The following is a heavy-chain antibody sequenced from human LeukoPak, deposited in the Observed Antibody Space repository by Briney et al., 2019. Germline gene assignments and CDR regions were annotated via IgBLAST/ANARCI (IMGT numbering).Heavy chain of an antibody. CDR3: ARGKIQLWPQYYFDY. V-gene: IGHV4-59*12. J-gene: IGHJ4*02. Sequence: SETLSLTCTVSGGSISSYYWSWIRQPPGKGLEWIGYIYYSGSTNYNPSLKSRVTISVDTSKNQFSLKLSSVTAADTAVYYCARGKIQLWPQYYFDYWGQGTLVTVSS. CDR2: IYYSGST. CDR1: GGSISSYY. D-gene: IGHD5-18*01.